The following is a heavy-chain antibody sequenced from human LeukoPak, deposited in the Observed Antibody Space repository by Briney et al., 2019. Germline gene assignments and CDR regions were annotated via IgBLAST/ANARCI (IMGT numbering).Heavy chain of an antibody. V-gene: IGHV3-7*05. CDR1: GFTFSSYW. Sequence: PGGSLRLSCAASGFTFSSYWMSWVRQAPGKGLEWAANIKQDGSEKYSVDSVKGRFTISRDNAKNSLYLEMNSLRAEDTAVYYCARDKESLDAFDIWGQGTVVTVSS. CDR3: ARDKESLDAFDI. CDR2: IKQDGSEK. D-gene: IGHD5-24*01. J-gene: IGHJ3*02.